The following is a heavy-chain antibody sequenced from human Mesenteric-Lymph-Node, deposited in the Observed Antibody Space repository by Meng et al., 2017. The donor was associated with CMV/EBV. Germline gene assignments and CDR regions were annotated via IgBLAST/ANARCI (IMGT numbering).Heavy chain of an antibody. CDR3: ARDYQVGDSGGPYSPTFDY. CDR2: INPDDGDT. Sequence: ASVKVSCKASGYSFTGFYVHWVRQAPGQGLEWMGWINPDDGDTNYAQNFQGRVSMSRDTSIRTAFMELSRLRSDDTAVYYCARDYQVGDSGGPYSPTFDYWGQGTLVTVSS. J-gene: IGHJ4*02. CDR1: GYSFTGFY. D-gene: IGHD3-22*01. V-gene: IGHV1-2*02.